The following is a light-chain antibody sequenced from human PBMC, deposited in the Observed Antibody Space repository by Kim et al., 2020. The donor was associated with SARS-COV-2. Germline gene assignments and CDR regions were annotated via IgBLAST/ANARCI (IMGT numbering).Light chain of an antibody. V-gene: IGLV6-57*03. CDR2: EDD. Sequence: KTVTISCTRGSGSIASNYVQWVQVRPGTAPTTVIYEDDQRPSGAPDRFSGSIDSSSNSASLTISGLKTEDEADYYCQSYDSSNSWVFGGGTRLTVL. CDR1: SGSIASNY. J-gene: IGLJ3*02. CDR3: QSYDSSNSWV.